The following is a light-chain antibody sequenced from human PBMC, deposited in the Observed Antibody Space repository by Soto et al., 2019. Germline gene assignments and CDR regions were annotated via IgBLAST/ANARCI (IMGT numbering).Light chain of an antibody. CDR3: QQYNIQPPT. CDR2: DVY. Sequence: DIQMTQSPSSLSASVGDRVTITCQASQDISNYLNWYQQKPGKAPNLLIYDVYNLETGVPSRFSGSRSGTDFTFTISTLQPEDVATYDFQQYNIQPPTFVHETGMEIK. CDR1: QDISNY. V-gene: IGKV1-33*01. J-gene: IGKJ5*01.